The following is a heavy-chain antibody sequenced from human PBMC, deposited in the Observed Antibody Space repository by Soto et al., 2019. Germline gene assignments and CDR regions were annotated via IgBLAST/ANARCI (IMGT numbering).Heavy chain of an antibody. Sequence: QVQLVQSGAEVKKPGASVKVSCKASGYTFTSYAMHWVRQAPGQRLEWMGWINAGNGNTRYSQKFQGRVTIHRDTTASTAYMELSSLRSEDTAVYYCVSSFTVPAVIGYWGQGTLVTVSS. CDR3: VSSFTVPAVIGY. V-gene: IGHV1-3*01. CDR1: GYTFTSYA. D-gene: IGHD2-2*02. J-gene: IGHJ4*02. CDR2: INAGNGNT.